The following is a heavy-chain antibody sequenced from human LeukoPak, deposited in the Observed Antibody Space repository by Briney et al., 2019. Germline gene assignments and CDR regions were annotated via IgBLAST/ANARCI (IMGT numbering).Heavy chain of an antibody. CDR1: GYTFTSSH. CDR2: TDPSSGHV. CDR3: AREPTDGSCYFDY. D-gene: IGHD3-10*01. J-gene: IGHJ4*02. V-gene: IGHV1-46*01. Sequence: ASVKVSCKASGYTFTSSHLHWVRQAPGQGLEWVGRTDPSSGHVHYAKKFQGRLTVTRDTSTNTVYMDLSSLRFEDTAAYYCAREPTDGSCYFDYWGQGALVTVSS.